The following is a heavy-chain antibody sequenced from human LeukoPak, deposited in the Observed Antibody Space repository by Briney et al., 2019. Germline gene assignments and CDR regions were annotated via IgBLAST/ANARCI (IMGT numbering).Heavy chain of an antibody. J-gene: IGHJ4*02. Sequence: GGSLRLSCAASGLTFSRDWMSWVRQPPGQGLEWVATIKQDASEEYYVDSVKGRFTISRDNAKNSLYLQMNSLRAEDTAVYYCARESGSVTSEVDFDYWGQGTLVTVSS. CDR3: ARESGSVTSEVDFDY. D-gene: IGHD4-17*01. CDR1: GLTFSRDW. V-gene: IGHV3-7*01. CDR2: IKQDASEE.